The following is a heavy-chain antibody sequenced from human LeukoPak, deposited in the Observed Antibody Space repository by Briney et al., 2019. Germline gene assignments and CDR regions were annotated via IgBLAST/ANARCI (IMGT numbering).Heavy chain of an antibody. CDR2: IYTSGST. D-gene: IGHD3-10*01. CDR3: ARKPHSSGSYPFYYYYYYMDV. CDR1: GGSISSGSYY. J-gene: IGHJ6*03. Sequence: SETLSLTCTVSGGSISSGSYYWSWIRQPAGKGLEWIGRIYTSGSTNYNPSLKSRVTMSVDTSKNQFSLKLSSVTAADTAVYYCARKPHSSGSYPFYYYYYYMDVWGKGTTVTISS. V-gene: IGHV4-61*02.